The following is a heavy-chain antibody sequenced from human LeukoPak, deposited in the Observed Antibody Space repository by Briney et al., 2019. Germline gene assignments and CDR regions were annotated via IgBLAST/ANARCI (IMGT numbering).Heavy chain of an antibody. Sequence: SETLSLTCTVSGYSISSGYYWGWIRQPPGKGLEWVANVYRDGNTYYSPSLESRVTISVDTSKNQFSLRLSSVTAADTAVYYCAGRYFDWGDAFDIWGQGTMVTVSS. D-gene: IGHD3-9*01. J-gene: IGHJ3*02. CDR3: AGRYFDWGDAFDI. V-gene: IGHV4-38-2*02. CDR2: VYRDGNT. CDR1: GYSISSGYY.